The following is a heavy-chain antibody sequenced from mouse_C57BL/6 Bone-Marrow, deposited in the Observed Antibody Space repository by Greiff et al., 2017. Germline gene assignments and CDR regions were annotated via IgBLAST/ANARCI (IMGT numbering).Heavy chain of an antibody. CDR1: GYAFSSYW. D-gene: IGHD1-1*02. Sequence: VQLLPSGAELVKPGASVKISCKASGYAFSSYWMNWVKQRPGKGLEWIGQIYPGDGDTNYNGKFKGQATLTADQSSSTAYMQHSSLTSEDSAVYCCASSPYYEAWFAYWGQGTLVTVSA. V-gene: IGHV1-80*01. CDR3: ASSPYYEAWFAY. CDR2: IYPGDGDT. J-gene: IGHJ3*01.